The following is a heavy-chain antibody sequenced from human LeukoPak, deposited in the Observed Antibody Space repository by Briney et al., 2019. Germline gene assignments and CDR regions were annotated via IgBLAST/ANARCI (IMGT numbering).Heavy chain of an antibody. J-gene: IGHJ4*02. Sequence: PGGSLRLSCAASGFTFSSYAMSWVRQAPGKGLEWVSAISGSGGSTYYADSVKGRFTISRDNSKNTLYLQMNSLRAEETAVYYCAKDSRNWGYYSYWGQGTLVTVSS. D-gene: IGHD7-27*01. CDR2: ISGSGGST. CDR1: GFTFSSYA. V-gene: IGHV3-23*01. CDR3: AKDSRNWGYYSY.